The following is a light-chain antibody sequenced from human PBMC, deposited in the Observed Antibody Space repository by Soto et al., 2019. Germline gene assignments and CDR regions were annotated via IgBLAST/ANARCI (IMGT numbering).Light chain of an antibody. CDR3: QQYDSSPLT. Sequence: EIVLTQSPGTLSLSPGERATLSCRASQSVSSSYLAWYQQKPGQAPRLLIYGASSRATGIPDRFSGSGSGTDSTLTISRLEPEDFAVYYCQQYDSSPLTFGGGTKAEIK. CDR1: QSVSSSY. V-gene: IGKV3-20*01. J-gene: IGKJ4*01. CDR2: GAS.